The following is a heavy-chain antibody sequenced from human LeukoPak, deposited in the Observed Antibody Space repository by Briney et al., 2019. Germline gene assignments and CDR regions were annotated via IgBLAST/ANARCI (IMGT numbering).Heavy chain of an antibody. D-gene: IGHD3-9*01. V-gene: IGHV3-7*01. Sequence: GGSLRLSCAVSGFIFSNYWMSWVRQAPGKGLEWVANIKQDGSEKYYVDSVKGRFTISRDNAKNSLYLQMNSLSAEDTAVYYCARDKLRYFDWLYDWGKGTLVTVSS. CDR1: GFIFSNYW. J-gene: IGHJ4*02. CDR2: IKQDGSEK. CDR3: ARDKLRYFDWLYD.